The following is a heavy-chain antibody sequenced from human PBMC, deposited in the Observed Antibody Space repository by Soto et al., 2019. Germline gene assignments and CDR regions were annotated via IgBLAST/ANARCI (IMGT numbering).Heavy chain of an antibody. Sequence: EVQLVESGGGLVQPGGSLRLSCAASGFTVSSNYMSWVRQAPGKGLEWVSVIYSGGSTYYADSVKGRFTISRDNCKNTLYLQMNSLRAEDTAVYYCARATGYCSGGSCPYYMDVWGKGTTVTVSS. CDR3: ARATGYCSGGSCPYYMDV. J-gene: IGHJ6*03. CDR1: GFTVSSNY. CDR2: IYSGGST. V-gene: IGHV3-66*01. D-gene: IGHD2-15*01.